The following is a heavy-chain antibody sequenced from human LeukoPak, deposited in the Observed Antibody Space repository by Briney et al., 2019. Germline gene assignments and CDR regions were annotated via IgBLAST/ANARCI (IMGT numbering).Heavy chain of an antibody. CDR1: GGSISSSNYY. D-gene: IGHD6-19*01. J-gene: IGHJ4*02. CDR3: ARFGISGWYWSY. Sequence: PSETLSLTCTVSGGSISSSNYYWGWIRQPPGTGLEWIGSISHSGSTYYNPSLKSRVTISVDTSKNRFSLKLSSVTAADTAVYYCARFGISGWYWSYWGQGTLVTVSA. V-gene: IGHV4-39*07. CDR2: ISHSGST.